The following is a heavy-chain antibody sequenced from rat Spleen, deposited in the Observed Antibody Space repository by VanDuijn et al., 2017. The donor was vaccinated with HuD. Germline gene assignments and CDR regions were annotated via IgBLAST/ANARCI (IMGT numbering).Heavy chain of an antibody. D-gene: IGHD1-10*01. CDR2: ISYDGSST. V-gene: IGHV5S10*01. Sequence: EVQLVESGGGLVQPGNSLKLSCAASGFTFSDYAMAWVRQSPKKGLEWVATISYDGSSTYYRDSVRGRFTISRDNAKSALYLQMGSLRSEDTATYYCTTWDYYNNRFDYWGQGVMVTVSS. J-gene: IGHJ2*01. CDR1: GFTFSDYA. CDR3: TTWDYYNNRFDY.